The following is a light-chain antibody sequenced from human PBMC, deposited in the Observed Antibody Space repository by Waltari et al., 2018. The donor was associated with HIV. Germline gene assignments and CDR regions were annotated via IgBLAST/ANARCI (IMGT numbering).Light chain of an antibody. CDR2: DDR. CDR3: HVWDSRSDVV. Sequence: YVLTQPPSVSVAPGLTATITCWGDHIGGKSVHWYQLKPGQAPVVVIYDDRVRPSGIPERFSGSNSGNTATLTISGVVAGDEADYSCHVWDSRSDVVFGGGTKLTVL. J-gene: IGLJ3*02. V-gene: IGLV3-21*02. CDR1: HIGGKS.